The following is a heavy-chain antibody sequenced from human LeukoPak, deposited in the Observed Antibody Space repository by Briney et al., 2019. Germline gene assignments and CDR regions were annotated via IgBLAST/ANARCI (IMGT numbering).Heavy chain of an antibody. CDR2: SSSTSSYK. V-gene: IGHV3-21*01. D-gene: IGHD6-13*01. Sequence: GGSLRLSCAASGFTFSSYSMSWVRQAPGTGLEWVSSSSSTSSYKYYADSVKGRFTISRDNAKSSLYLQMNSLRAEDTAVYYCARDTSSWYLNFDYWGQGTLVTVSS. J-gene: IGHJ4*02. CDR3: ARDTSSWYLNFDY. CDR1: GFTFSSYS.